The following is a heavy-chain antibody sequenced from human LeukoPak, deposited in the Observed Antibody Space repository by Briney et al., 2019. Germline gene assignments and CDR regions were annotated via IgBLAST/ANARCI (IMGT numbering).Heavy chain of an antibody. V-gene: IGHV3-49*03. CDR2: IRSKAYGGTT. J-gene: IGHJ4*02. Sequence: GGSLRLSCTASGFTFGDYAMSWFRQAPGKGLEWVGFIRSKAYGGTTEYAASVKGRFTISRDDSKSIAYLQMNSLKTEDTAVYYCTRQGGPPVSQPIDYWGQGTLVTVSS. CDR3: TRQGGPPVSQPIDY. CDR1: GFTFGDYA. D-gene: IGHD5/OR15-5a*01.